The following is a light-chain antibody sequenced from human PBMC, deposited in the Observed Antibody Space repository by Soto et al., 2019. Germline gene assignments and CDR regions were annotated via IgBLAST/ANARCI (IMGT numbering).Light chain of an antibody. Sequence: EIVMTQSPAKMTLSXEERATLTXXASQSVSSNLAWYQQKPGQAPRLLIYGASTRATGIPARFSGSGSGTDFTLTISRLEPEDFAVYYCQQYGSTPRTFGQGTKVDIK. CDR1: QSVSSN. J-gene: IGKJ1*01. V-gene: IGKV3-20*01. CDR2: GAS. CDR3: QQYGSTPRT.